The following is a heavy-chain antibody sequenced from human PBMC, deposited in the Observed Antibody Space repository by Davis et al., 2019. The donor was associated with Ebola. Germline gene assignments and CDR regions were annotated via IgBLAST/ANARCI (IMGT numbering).Heavy chain of an antibody. CDR2: IIPILGIA. CDR3: ARQVVSSSTSDY. CDR1: GGTFSSYA. D-gene: IGHD6-6*01. V-gene: IGHV1-69*04. Sequence: SVKVSCKASGGTFSSYAISWVRQAPGQGLEWMGRIIPILGIANYAQKFQGRVTITADKSTSTAYMELSSLRSEDTAVYYCARQVVSSSTSDYWGQGTLVTVSS. J-gene: IGHJ4*02.